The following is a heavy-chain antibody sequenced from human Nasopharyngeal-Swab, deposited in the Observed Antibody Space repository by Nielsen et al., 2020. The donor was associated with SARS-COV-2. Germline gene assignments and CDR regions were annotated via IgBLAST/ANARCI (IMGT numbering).Heavy chain of an antibody. Sequence: GGPLRLSCAASGFTFSNFWMSWVRQAPGKGLEWVANIKEDGSDKYYVGSVKGRFTISRDNAKNSLYLQMHSLRAEDTAVYYCARDIATSLWYYYFYMDVWGKGTTVTVSS. J-gene: IGHJ6*03. CDR1: GFTFSNFW. D-gene: IGHD6-6*01. CDR3: ARDIATSLWYYYFYMDV. CDR2: IKEDGSDK. V-gene: IGHV3-7*01.